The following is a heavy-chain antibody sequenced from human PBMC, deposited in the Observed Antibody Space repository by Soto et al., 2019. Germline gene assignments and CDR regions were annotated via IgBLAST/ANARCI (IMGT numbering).Heavy chain of an antibody. CDR1: GGSISSYY. V-gene: IGHV4-59*01. CDR2: IYYSGST. CDR3: AREASGSYDYFDY. Sequence: SETLSLTCTVSGGSISSYYWSWIRQPPGKGLEWIGYIYYSGSTNYNPSLKSRVTISVDTSKNQFSLKLSSVTAADTAVYYCAREASGSYDYFDYWGQGTLVTVSS. D-gene: IGHD1-26*01. J-gene: IGHJ4*02.